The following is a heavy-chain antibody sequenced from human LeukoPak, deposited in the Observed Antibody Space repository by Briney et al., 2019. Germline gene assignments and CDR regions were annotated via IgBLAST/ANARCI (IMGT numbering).Heavy chain of an antibody. V-gene: IGHV1-2*02. CDR2: INPNSGGT. Sequence: ASVKVSCKASGYTFTGYYMHWVRQAPGQGLEWMGWINPNSGGTNYAQKFQGRVTMTRNTSISTAYMELSSLRSEDTAVYYCARGGRQHYDFWSGYTNPYYYYGMDVWGQGTTVTVSS. D-gene: IGHD3-3*01. CDR3: ARGGRQHYDFWSGYTNPYYYYGMDV. CDR1: GYTFTGYY. J-gene: IGHJ6*02.